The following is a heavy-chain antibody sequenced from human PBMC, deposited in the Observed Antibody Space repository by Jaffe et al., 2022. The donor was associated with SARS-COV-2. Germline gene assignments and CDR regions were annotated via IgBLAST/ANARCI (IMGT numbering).Heavy chain of an antibody. CDR3: ARGPPFDH. CDR2: ISSGSNYI. CDR1: GFTFSSYS. Sequence: ELQLVESGGGLVKPGGSLRLSCTASGFTFSSYSMNWVRQAPGKGLEWVSSISSGSNYIYYADSVKGRFTISRDNAKNSLYLQMDGLRAEDTAVYYCARGPPFDHWGQGTLVTVSS. V-gene: IGHV3-21*01. J-gene: IGHJ4*02.